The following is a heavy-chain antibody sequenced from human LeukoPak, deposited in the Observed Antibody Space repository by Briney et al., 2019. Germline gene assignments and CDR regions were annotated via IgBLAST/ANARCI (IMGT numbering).Heavy chain of an antibody. CDR3: ARGSAVAGPRGFDY. V-gene: IGHV4-59*01. J-gene: IGHJ4*02. D-gene: IGHD6-19*01. CDR2: IYYNGNT. CDR1: GGSINNYY. Sequence: SETLSLTCSVSGGSINNYYWSWIRQPPGKALEWIGHIYYNGNTFYSPSLKSRVTLSVDTSKNQFSLKLSSVTAADTAVYYCARGSAVAGPRGFDYGGQGTLVTVSS.